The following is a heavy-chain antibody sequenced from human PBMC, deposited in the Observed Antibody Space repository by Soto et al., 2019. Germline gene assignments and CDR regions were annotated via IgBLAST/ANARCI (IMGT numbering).Heavy chain of an antibody. J-gene: IGHJ4*02. CDR1: GFTFSSYA. Sequence: EVQLLESGGGLVQPGGSLRLSCAASGFTFSSYAMSWVRPAPGKGLEWFAAISGSGGSTYYADYVKGRFTISIDNSKNTRYLPVNSLRAEGTAVYSCAKVAGDYDYTWERYRHYYFDCGGQGTLVTFSS. V-gene: IGHV3-23*01. CDR2: ISGSGGST. CDR3: AKVAGDYDYTWERYRHYYFDC. D-gene: IGHD3-16*02.